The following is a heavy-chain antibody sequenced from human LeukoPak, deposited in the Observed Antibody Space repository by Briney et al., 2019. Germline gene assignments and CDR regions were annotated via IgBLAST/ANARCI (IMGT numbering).Heavy chain of an antibody. D-gene: IGHD1-14*01. CDR3: ARRTPGNAFDI. CDR2: IRYDGSDK. CDR1: GFTFSNYG. J-gene: IGHJ3*02. Sequence: GGSLRLSCAASGFTFSNYGIHWVRQAPGKGLEWVAFIRYDGSDKYYAEFVKGRFTISRDSSKNTVYLQMNSLRDEDTAVYYCARRTPGNAFDIWGQGTMVTVSS. V-gene: IGHV3-30*02.